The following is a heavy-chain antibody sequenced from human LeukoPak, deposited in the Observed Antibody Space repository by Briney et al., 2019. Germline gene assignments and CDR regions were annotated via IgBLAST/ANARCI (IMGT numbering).Heavy chain of an antibody. CDR2: INPSGGST. D-gene: IGHD5/OR15-5a*01. Sequence: ASVTVSCKASGYTFTNYFMHWVRQPHGQGLDWMGFINPSGGSTRYAQNFQGRDTMTRDTSTSTIWIELSSLRSEDTAVYYCARDPRGNSVYVFDYWGQGTLVTVSS. V-gene: IGHV1-46*01. J-gene: IGHJ4*02. CDR1: GYTFTNYF. CDR3: ARDPRGNSVYVFDY.